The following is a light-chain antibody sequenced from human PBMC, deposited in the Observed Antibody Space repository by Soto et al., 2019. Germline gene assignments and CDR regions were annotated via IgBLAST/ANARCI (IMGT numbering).Light chain of an antibody. CDR1: NSDIGDNY. CDR2: DNN. Sequence: QSVLTQPPSVSAAPGHKVSISCSGTNSDIGDNYVAWYQQLPGTAPKLLIYDNNNRPSGIPYRFSGSKSGTSATLAITGLQTGDEADYYCGTWDSSLSIYVFGTGTKVTVL. CDR3: GTWDSSLSIYV. V-gene: IGLV1-51*01. J-gene: IGLJ1*01.